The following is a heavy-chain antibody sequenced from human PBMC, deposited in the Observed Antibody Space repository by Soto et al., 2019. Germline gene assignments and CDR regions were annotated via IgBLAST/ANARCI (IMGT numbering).Heavy chain of an antibody. V-gene: IGHV3-74*01. D-gene: IGHD2-8*02. J-gene: IGHJ4*02. CDR3: TIVITGRSVRFDY. CDR1: GFTLSSDW. CDR2: ISSDGGTT. Sequence: EVHLVEAGGDVVQPGGAPGLSCVAPGFTLSSDWLHWGRQVPGKGLGWVSRISSDGGTTNYADPVKGRFTSSRDNAKNTLYLQMDSLRAEDTALYYCTIVITGRSVRFDYWGQGTLVTVSS.